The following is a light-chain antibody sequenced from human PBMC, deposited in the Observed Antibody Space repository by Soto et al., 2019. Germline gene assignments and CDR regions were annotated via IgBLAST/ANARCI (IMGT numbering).Light chain of an antibody. Sequence: EIVLTQSPGILSLSPGERATLSCRASQSVSSGSLAWYQQKPGQAPRLLVYGASSRATGIPDRFSGSGSGTDFTLTISRLEPEDFAVYYCQQYGGSPLVTFGQGTKLEIK. CDR1: QSVSSGS. J-gene: IGKJ2*01. V-gene: IGKV3-20*01. CDR2: GAS. CDR3: QQYGGSPLVT.